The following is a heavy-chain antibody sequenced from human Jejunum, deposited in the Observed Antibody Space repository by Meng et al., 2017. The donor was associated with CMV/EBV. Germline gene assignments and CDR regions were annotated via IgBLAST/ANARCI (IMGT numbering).Heavy chain of an antibody. CDR3: ARDIDH. J-gene: IGHJ5*02. CDR1: GFTFSSYN. Sequence: VELGGFGGGLVKSGGSLGLSCIGSGFTFSSYNLNWVRQAPGKGLEWVSSISSSSRYINYADSVKGRFTISRDNAKNSLYLQMNSLRVEDTAIYYCARDIDHWGQGTLVTVSS. V-gene: IGHV3-21*01. CDR2: ISSSSRYI.